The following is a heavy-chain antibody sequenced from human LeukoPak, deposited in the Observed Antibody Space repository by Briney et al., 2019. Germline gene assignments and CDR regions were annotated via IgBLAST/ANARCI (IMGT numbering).Heavy chain of an antibody. CDR3: AKDLVVVPGNVNYFDY. CDR2: ISGSGGST. Sequence: PGGSLRLSCAASGFTFSSYGMTWVRQAPGKGLEWVSAISGSGGSTYYADSVKGRFTISRDNSKNTLYVQMKSLRAEDTAVYYCAKDLVVVPGNVNYFDYWGQGTLVTVSS. V-gene: IGHV3-23*01. D-gene: IGHD2-21*02. CDR1: GFTFSSYG. J-gene: IGHJ4*02.